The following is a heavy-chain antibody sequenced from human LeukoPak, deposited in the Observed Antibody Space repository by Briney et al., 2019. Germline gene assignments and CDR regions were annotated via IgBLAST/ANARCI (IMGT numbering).Heavy chain of an antibody. V-gene: IGHV3-21*01. CDR3: ARDISYLAYMDA. J-gene: IGHJ6*03. Sequence: GGSLRLSCAASGFTFSTYNMNWVRQAPGKGLEWVSSISSSSSYIYYADSVKGRFTISRDNAKNSLYLQMNSLRAEDTAVYYCARDISYLAYMDAWGKGTTVTISS. D-gene: IGHD3-3*02. CDR1: GFTFSTYN. CDR2: ISSSSSYI.